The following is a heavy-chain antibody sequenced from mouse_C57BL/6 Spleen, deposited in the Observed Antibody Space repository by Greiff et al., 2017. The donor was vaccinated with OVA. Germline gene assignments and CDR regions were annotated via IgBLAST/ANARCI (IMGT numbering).Heavy chain of an antibody. D-gene: IGHD2-5*01. J-gene: IGHJ2*01. V-gene: IGHV1-64*01. CDR2: IHPNSGST. CDR3: ARGLAYYSNYYFDD. Sequence: QVQLQQPGAELVKPGASVKLSCKASGYTFTSYWMHWVKQRPGQGLEWIGMIHPNSGSTNYNEKFKSKATLTVDKSSSTAYMQLSSLTSEDSAVYYCARGLAYYSNYYFDDWGKGTTLTVSS. CDR1: GYTFTSYW.